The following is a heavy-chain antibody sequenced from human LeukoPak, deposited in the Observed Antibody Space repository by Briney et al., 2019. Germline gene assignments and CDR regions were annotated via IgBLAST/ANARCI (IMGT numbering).Heavy chain of an antibody. CDR1: VGSISSGSYY. J-gene: IGHJ6*03. CDR2: IYTSGST. V-gene: IGHV4-61*02. Sequence: SSETLSLTCTVSVGSISSGSYYWSWIRQPAGKGLEWIGRIYTSGSTNYNPSLKSRVTISVDTSKNQFSLKLSSVTAADTAVYYCARVDIVDYYYMDVWGKGTTVTVSS. D-gene: IGHD1-26*01. CDR3: ARVDIVDYYYMDV.